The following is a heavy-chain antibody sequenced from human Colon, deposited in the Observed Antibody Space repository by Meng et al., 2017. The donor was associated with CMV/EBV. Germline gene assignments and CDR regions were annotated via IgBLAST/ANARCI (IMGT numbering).Heavy chain of an antibody. CDR1: GGSISSYY. CDR3: ARSLSGTYFSGFDP. CDR2: IYTSGST. J-gene: IGHJ5*02. V-gene: IGHV4-4*07. D-gene: IGHD3-10*01. Sequence: SETLSLTCTVSGGSISSYYWSWIRQPAGKGLEWIGRIYTSGSTNYNPSLKSRLTISVDTSKNQFSLNLRSVTAADTAVYYCARSLSGTYFSGFDPWGQGNLVTVSS.